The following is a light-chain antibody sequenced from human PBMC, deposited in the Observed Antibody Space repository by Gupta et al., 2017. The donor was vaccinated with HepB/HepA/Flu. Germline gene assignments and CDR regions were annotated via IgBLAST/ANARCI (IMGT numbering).Light chain of an antibody. CDR3: QSYDSSLSGWV. Sequence: SLSSLTAQRVTISCTGSSSNIGAGYDVHWYQHLPGTAPKLLIHGNTNRPSGVPDRISGSKSGTSASLAITGLQAEDEADYYCQSYDSSLSGWVFGGGTKLTVL. CDR1: SSNIGAGYD. CDR2: GNT. J-gene: IGLJ3*02. V-gene: IGLV1-40*01.